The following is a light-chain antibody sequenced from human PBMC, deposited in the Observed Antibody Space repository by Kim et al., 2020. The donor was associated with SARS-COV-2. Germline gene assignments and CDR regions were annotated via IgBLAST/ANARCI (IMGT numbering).Light chain of an antibody. Sequence: QLVLTQSPSASAALGASVKVTCALSSGHSSYAIAWHQQQPEKGPRYLMKVNSDGSHDKGDGIPDRFSGSSSGAERYLTITSLQSEDEADYYCQTWDTGSWVFGGGTQLTVL. CDR3: QTWDTGSWV. CDR2: VNSDGSH. CDR1: SGHSSYA. J-gene: IGLJ3*02. V-gene: IGLV4-69*01.